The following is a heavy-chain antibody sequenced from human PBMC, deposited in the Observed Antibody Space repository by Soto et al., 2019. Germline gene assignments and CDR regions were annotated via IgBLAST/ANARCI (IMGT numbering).Heavy chain of an antibody. J-gene: IGHJ6*02. D-gene: IGHD6-13*01. V-gene: IGHV4-61*01. CDR2: IYYSGST. CDR3: ARDRRIAAAGAYYYYGMDV. Sequence: KTSETLSLTCTVSGGSVSSGSYYWSWIRQPPGKGLEWIGYIYYSGSTNYNPSLKSRVTISVDTSKNQFSLKLSSVTAADTAVYYCARDRRIAAAGAYYYYGMDVWGQGTTVTVSS. CDR1: GGSVSSGSYY.